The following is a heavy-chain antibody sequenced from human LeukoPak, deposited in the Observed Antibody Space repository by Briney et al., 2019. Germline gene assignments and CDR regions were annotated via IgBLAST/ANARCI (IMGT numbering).Heavy chain of an antibody. V-gene: IGHV3-21*01. CDR3: ARVRGVVVPAAMGVDYYYYMDV. D-gene: IGHD2-2*01. Sequence: PGGSLRLSCTASGLTVSSNYMSWVRQAPGKGLEWVSSISSSSSYIYYADSVKGRFAISRDNAKNSLYLQMNSLRAEDTAVYYCARVRGVVVPAAMGVDYYYYMDVWGKGTTVTVSS. J-gene: IGHJ6*03. CDR1: GLTVSSNY. CDR2: ISSSSSYI.